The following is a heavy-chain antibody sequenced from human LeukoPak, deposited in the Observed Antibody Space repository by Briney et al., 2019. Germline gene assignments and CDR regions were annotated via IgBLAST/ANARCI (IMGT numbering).Heavy chain of an antibody. Sequence: PSQTLSLTCSVSGASINTDDFYWTWLRQPPGKGLEWIGEINHSGSTNYNPSLKSRVTISVDTSKNQFSLKLSSVTAADTAVYYCARQQQLARNRINWLDPWGQGTLVTVSS. CDR1: GASINTDDFY. D-gene: IGHD6-13*01. CDR2: INHSGST. J-gene: IGHJ5*02. V-gene: IGHV4-30-4*01. CDR3: ARQQQLARNRINWLDP.